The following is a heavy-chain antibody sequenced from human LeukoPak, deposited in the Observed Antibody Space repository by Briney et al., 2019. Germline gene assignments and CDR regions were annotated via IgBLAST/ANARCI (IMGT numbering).Heavy chain of an antibody. CDR3: AKSGYNRFDY. V-gene: IGHV3-30-3*02. D-gene: IGHD5-24*01. Sequence: GGSLRLSCAASGFTFSNYAMHWVRQAPGKGLEWMSVISYDGRNKYFADSVKGRFTLSRDNSKNTLYLQMNNLRAEDTAVYYCAKSGYNRFDYWGQGTLVTVSS. J-gene: IGHJ4*02. CDR1: GFTFSNYA. CDR2: ISYDGRNK.